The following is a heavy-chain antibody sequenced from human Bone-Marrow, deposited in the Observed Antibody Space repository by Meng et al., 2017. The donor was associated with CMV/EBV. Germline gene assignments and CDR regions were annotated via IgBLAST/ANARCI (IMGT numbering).Heavy chain of an antibody. J-gene: IGHJ4*02. CDR3: ARTQYDSSAQDFDY. V-gene: IGHV3-66*02. Sequence: GGSLRLSCAASGFTVSSNYMSWVRQAPGKGLEWVSVIYSGGSTYYADSVKGRFTIYRDNSKNTLYLQMNSLRAEDTAVYYCARTQYDSSAQDFDYWGQGKLVTVSS. CDR1: GFTVSSNY. D-gene: IGHD3-22*01. CDR2: IYSGGST.